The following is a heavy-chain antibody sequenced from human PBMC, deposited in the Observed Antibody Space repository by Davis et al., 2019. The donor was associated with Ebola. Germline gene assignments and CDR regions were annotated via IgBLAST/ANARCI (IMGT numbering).Heavy chain of an antibody. V-gene: IGHV3-23*01. CDR3: VMLKWGYDRLNYKHGMDG. J-gene: IGHJ6*02. D-gene: IGHD3-22*01. Sequence: GGSLRLSCAASGFTFSTYAMSWVRQAPGKGLEWVSSITAGSGHTYYADSLKGRFTISRDNSKHVLYLEMGSLRAEDTAVYYGVMLKWGYDRLNYKHGMDGWGQGTTVTVS. CDR1: GFTFSTYA. CDR2: ITAGSGHT.